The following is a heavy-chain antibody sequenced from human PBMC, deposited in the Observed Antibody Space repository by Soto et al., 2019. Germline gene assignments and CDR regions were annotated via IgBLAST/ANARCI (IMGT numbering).Heavy chain of an antibody. CDR2: IYYSGST. CDR3: ARDSGTPMGPLPRDAFDI. V-gene: IGHV4-30-4*01. D-gene: IGHD3-10*01. CDR1: GGSISSGDYY. J-gene: IGHJ3*02. Sequence: SATLSLTCTLSGGSISSGDYYWSWIRQPPGNALEWIGYIYYSGSTYYNPSLKSRVTISVDTSKNQFSLKLGSVTAADTAVCYCARDSGTPMGPLPRDAFDIWGQGTMVTVSS.